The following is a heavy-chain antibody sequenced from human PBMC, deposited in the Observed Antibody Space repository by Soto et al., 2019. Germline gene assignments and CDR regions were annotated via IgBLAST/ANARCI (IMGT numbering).Heavy chain of an antibody. V-gene: IGHV1-69*01. J-gene: IGHJ4*02. CDR1: GGTFSSYA. D-gene: IGHD3-22*01. CDR3: ASGFGYYYDSSGYSVFDY. Sequence: QVQLAQSGAEVKKPGSSVKVSCKASGGTFSSYAISWVRQAPGQGLEWMGGIIPIFGTANYAQKFQGRVTITADESTSTAYMELSSLRSEDTAVYYCASGFGYYYDSSGYSVFDYWGQGTLVTVSS. CDR2: IIPIFGTA.